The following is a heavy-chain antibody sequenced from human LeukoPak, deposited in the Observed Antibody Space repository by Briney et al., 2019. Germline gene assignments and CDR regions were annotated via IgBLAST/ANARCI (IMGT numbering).Heavy chain of an antibody. D-gene: IGHD1-26*01. J-gene: IGHJ6*03. Sequence: ASVKVSCQASGYTFTSYYMHWVRQAPGQGLEWMGIINPSGGSTSYAQKFQGRVTMTRDTSTSTVYMELSSLRSEDTAVYYCAREVGATDSYYYYYMDVWGKGTTVTVSS. CDR3: AREVGATDSYYYYYMDV. CDR1: GYTFTSYY. CDR2: INPSGGST. V-gene: IGHV1-46*03.